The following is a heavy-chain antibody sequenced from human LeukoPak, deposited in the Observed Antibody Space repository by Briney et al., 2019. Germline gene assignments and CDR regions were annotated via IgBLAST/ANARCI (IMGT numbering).Heavy chain of an antibody. CDR2: IIPIFGTA. V-gene: IGHV1-69*13. J-gene: IGHJ6*02. D-gene: IGHD6-13*01. Sequence: SVKVSCKASGGTFSSYAISWVRQAPGQGLEWMGGIIPIFGTANYAQKFQGRVTITADESTSTAYMELSSLRSEDTAVYYCARDLSSIAAAHYYYCGMDVWGQGTTVTVSS. CDR3: ARDLSSIAAAHYYYCGMDV. CDR1: GGTFSSYA.